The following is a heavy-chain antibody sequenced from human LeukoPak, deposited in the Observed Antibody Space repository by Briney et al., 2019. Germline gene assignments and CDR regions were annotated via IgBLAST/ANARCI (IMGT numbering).Heavy chain of an antibody. Sequence: NSGRSLRLSCAASGFTFSSYAISWVRQAPGQGLEWMGRIIPILGIANYAQKFQGRVTITADKSTSTAYMELSSLRSEDTAVYYCARGGAYYYDSSGYYNFDYWGQGTLVTVSS. CDR1: GFTFSSYA. V-gene: IGHV1-69*04. CDR3: ARGGAYYYDSSGYYNFDY. D-gene: IGHD3-22*01. J-gene: IGHJ4*02. CDR2: IIPILGIA.